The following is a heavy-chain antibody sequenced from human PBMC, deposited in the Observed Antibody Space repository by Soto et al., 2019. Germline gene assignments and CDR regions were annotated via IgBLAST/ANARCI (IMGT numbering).Heavy chain of an antibody. CDR1: GFTFSIYG. Sequence: QVQLVESGGGVVQPGRSLRLSCAASGFTFSIYGMHWVRQAPGKGLEWVAVISYEGSNKYYADSVKGRFTISRDNSKNTRYLQMNSLRGEDTAVYYCAKETVEYYFDYWGPGTLVTVSS. J-gene: IGHJ4*02. D-gene: IGHD3-3*01. CDR3: AKETVEYYFDY. CDR2: ISYEGSNK. V-gene: IGHV3-30*18.